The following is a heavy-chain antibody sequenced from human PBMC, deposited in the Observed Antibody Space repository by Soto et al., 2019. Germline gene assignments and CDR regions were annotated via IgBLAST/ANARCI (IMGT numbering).Heavy chain of an antibody. V-gene: IGHV3-7*04. J-gene: IGHJ6*02. CDR1: GFTFSTYW. CDR3: ARDNERITMVRGVIVTHYYYYGLDV. D-gene: IGHD3-10*01. CDR2: VNQDGSDK. Sequence: EVQVVESGGGLVHPGGSLRLSCAASGFTFSTYWMSWVRQAPGKGLEWVANVNQDGSDKYYVDSVKGRFTISRDNAKNSLYXXMXSXXAEDTAVYYCARDNERITMVRGVIVTHYYYYGLDVWGQGTTVTVSS.